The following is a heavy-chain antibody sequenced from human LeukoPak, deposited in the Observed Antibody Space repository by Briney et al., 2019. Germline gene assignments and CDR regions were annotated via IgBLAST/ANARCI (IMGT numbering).Heavy chain of an antibody. J-gene: IGHJ3*02. CDR2: IYPGDSDT. CDR3: ARQGGGLTDAFDI. V-gene: IGHV5-51*01. D-gene: IGHD4/OR15-4a*01. CDR1: GYTFSSYW. Sequence: GESLKISCKASGYTFSSYWIGWVRQMPGKGLEWMGIIYPGDSDTRYSPSFQGQVTISADKSISTAYLQWSSLKASDTAMYYCARQGGGLTDAFDIWGQGTMVTVSS.